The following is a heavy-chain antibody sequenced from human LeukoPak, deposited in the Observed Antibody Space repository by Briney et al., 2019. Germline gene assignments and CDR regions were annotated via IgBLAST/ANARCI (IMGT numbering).Heavy chain of an antibody. D-gene: IGHD3-10*01. CDR3: ARVGLLWFGELSYYFDY. CDR1: GDSISTRGYS. CDR2: IYQSGST. J-gene: IGHJ4*02. Sequence: SETLSLTCTISGDSISTRGYSWSWIRQPPGKGLEWIGYIYQSGSTRSIPSLQSRVTLSVDTSKNQFSLKLSSVTAADTAVYYCARVGLLWFGELSYYFDYWGQGTLVTVSS. V-gene: IGHV4-61*08.